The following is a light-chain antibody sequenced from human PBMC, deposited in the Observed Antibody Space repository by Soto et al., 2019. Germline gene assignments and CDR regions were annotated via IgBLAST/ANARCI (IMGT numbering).Light chain of an antibody. CDR2: EVS. CDR3: SSYKSGATLV. CDR1: SSDVGGYKH. Sequence: QSALTQPASVSGSPGQSITISCTGTSSDVGGYKHVAWYQQYPGKAPKLIIFEVSDRPSGVSNRFSGSKSGNTASLSISGLQPEDEADYYCSSYKSGATLVFGEGTKVTVL. V-gene: IGLV2-14*01. J-gene: IGLJ2*01.